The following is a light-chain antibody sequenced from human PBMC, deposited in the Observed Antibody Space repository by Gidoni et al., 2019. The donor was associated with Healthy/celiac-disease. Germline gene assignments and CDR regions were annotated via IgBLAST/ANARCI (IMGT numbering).Light chain of an antibody. J-gene: IGKJ4*01. V-gene: IGKV1-39*01. CDR2: AAS. CDR3: QQSYSTLALT. CDR1: QSIRSY. Sequence: DIQMTQSPSSLSASVGDRVTITCRASQSIRSYLNWYQQKPGKAPKLLIYAASSLQSGVPSRLSGSGSGTDFTLTISSLQPEDFATYYCQQSYSTLALTFGGGTKVEIK.